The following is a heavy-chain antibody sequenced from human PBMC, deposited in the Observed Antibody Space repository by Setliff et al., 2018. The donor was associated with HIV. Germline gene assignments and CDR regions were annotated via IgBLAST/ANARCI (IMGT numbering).Heavy chain of an antibody. D-gene: IGHD6-6*01. V-gene: IGHV4-59*08. CDR1: GGSISSYY. CDR3: ARHVGYSSSSLDY. Sequence: ETLSLTCTVSGGSISSYYWSWIRQPPGKGLEWIGYIYYSGSTNYNPSLKSRVTTSVDTSKNQFSLKVSSVTAADTAVYYCARHVGYSSSSLDYWGQGTLVTVSS. CDR2: IYYSGST. J-gene: IGHJ4*02.